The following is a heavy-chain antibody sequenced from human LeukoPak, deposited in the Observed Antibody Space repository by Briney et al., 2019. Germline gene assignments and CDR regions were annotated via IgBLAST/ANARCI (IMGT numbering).Heavy chain of an antibody. CDR3: ARDSIHPN. CDR2: ISSNGGST. CDR1: GFTFNSYA. J-gene: IGHJ4*02. D-gene: IGHD6-6*01. Sequence: PGGYLRLSCAASGFTFNSYAMHWVRQAPGKGLEYVSAISSNGGSTYYANSVKGRFTISRDNSKNTLYLQMGSLRAEDMAVYYCARDSIHPNWGQGTLVTVSS. V-gene: IGHV3-64*01.